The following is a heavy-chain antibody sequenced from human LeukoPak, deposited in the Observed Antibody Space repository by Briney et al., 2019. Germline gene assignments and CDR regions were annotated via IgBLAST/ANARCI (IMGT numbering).Heavy chain of an antibody. J-gene: IGHJ4*02. CDR3: AKVSYYYDSSGYYDY. V-gene: IGHV3-30*18. CDR1: GFTFSSYG. CDR2: ISYDGSNK. Sequence: PGGSLRLSCAASGFTFSSYGMHWVRQAPGKRLEWVAVISYDGSNKYYADSVKGRFTISRDNSKNTLYLQMNILRAEDTAVYYCAKVSYYYDSSGYYDYWGQGTLVTVSS. D-gene: IGHD3-22*01.